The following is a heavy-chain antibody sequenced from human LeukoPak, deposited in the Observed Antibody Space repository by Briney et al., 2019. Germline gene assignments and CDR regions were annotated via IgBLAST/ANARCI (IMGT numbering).Heavy chain of an antibody. J-gene: IGHJ6*02. Sequence: ASVKVSCKVSVYTFTGYYIHWVRQAPGQGLEWMGRLNPSSGGTNYTQKFQGRVTMTRDTSISTAYMELSRLRSDDTAVYYCARGAAAGAGKYYGMDAWGQGTTVAVSS. D-gene: IGHD6-13*01. CDR1: VYTFTGYY. CDR2: LNPSSGGT. CDR3: ARGAAAGAGKYYGMDA. V-gene: IGHV1-2*06.